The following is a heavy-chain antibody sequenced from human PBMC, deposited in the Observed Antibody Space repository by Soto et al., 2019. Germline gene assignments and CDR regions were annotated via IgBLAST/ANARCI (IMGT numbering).Heavy chain of an antibody. Sequence: QVQLVQSGAEVKKPGSSVKVSCKASGGTFSSYAISWVRQAPGQGLEWMGGIIPIFGTANYAQKFQGRVTITADESTSTAYMELSSLRSEDTAVYYCARGSYYYDSSGYTPRAFDIWGQGTMVTVSS. CDR3: ARGSYYYDSSGYTPRAFDI. D-gene: IGHD3-22*01. CDR1: GGTFSSYA. V-gene: IGHV1-69*01. J-gene: IGHJ3*02. CDR2: IIPIFGTA.